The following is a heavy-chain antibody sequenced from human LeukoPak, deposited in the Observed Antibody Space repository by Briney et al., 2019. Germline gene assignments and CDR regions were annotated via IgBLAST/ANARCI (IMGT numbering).Heavy chain of an antibody. J-gene: IGHJ4*02. CDR3: GRVIAGAIDY. D-gene: IGHD6-13*01. CDR2: INLDGSDT. Sequence: GGSLRLSCAASGFTFGGYSMTWVRKAPGQGLEWVANINLDGSDTFYVGFVEGRFTISRDNADNSLYLQMNSLRAEDTAVYYCGRVIAGAIDYWGQGTLVTVSS. V-gene: IGHV3-7*01. CDR1: GFTFGGYS.